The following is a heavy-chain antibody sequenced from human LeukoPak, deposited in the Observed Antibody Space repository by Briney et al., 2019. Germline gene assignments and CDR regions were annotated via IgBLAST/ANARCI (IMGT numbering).Heavy chain of an antibody. CDR3: ARDSGYYGSGSRFNWFDP. Sequence: SETLSLTCTVSGGSISSYYWSWIRQPAGKGLEWIGRIYTSGSTNYNPSLKSRVTMSVDTSKNQFSLKLSSVTAADTAVYYCARDSGYYGSGSRFNWFDPWGQGTLVTVSS. D-gene: IGHD3-10*01. J-gene: IGHJ5*02. V-gene: IGHV4-4*07. CDR2: IYTSGST. CDR1: GGSISSYY.